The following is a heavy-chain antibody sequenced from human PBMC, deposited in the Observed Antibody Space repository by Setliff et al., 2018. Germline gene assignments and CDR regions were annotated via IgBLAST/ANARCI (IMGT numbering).Heavy chain of an antibody. D-gene: IGHD6-13*01. V-gene: IGHV4-59*12. J-gene: IGHJ4*02. Sequence: SETLSLTCTVSGGSISSYYWRWIRQPPGKGLEWIGYIHYSGSINYNPSLKSRVTISVDTSKNQFSLKLSSVTAADTAVYYCARGGRISYRPSTSWYILDYWGQGTLVTVS. CDR3: ARGGRISYRPSTSWYILDY. CDR2: IHYSGSI. CDR1: GGSISSYY.